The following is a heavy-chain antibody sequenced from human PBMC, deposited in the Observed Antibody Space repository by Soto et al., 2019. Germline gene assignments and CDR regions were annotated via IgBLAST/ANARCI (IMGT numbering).Heavy chain of an antibody. V-gene: IGHV4-4*02. CDR2: IYHSRST. D-gene: IGHD2-2*01. CDR1: SGSISTNNW. Sequence: QVQLQQSGPGLVEPSGTLSLTCAVSSGSISTNNWWSWVRHPPGKGLEWIGEIYHSRSTHYNRSLNIRVSNSVDKFKNQFALELNSVTAADTTVYDCAPGGSYGSTTGCPYWYLVLWGRGTLVSVSS. J-gene: IGHJ2*01. CDR3: APGGSYGSTTGCPYWYLVL.